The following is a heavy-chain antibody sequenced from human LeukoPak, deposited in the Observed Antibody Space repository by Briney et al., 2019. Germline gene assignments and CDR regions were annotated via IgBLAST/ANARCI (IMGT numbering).Heavy chain of an antibody. CDR2: INTNTGNP. V-gene: IGHV7-4-1*02. CDR1: GYSFTSHG. J-gene: IGHJ6*03. Sequence: ASVKVSCKASGYSFTSHGISWVRQAPGQGLEWMGWINTNTGNPTYAQGFTGRFVFSLDTSVSTAYLQISSLKAEDTAVYYCASISLDMDVWGKGTTVTVSS. CDR3: ASISLDMDV.